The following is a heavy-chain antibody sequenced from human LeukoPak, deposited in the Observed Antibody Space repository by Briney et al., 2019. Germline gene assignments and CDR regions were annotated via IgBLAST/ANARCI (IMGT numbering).Heavy chain of an antibody. CDR2: ISRNSGSI. D-gene: IGHD6-6*01. V-gene: IGHV3-9*01. CDR3: AKDRVFEYSSSSEMDC. Sequence: GRSLRLSCAASGFTFGDYAMHWVRQPPGKGLEWGSGISRNSGSIGYADSVKGRFTISRDNAKNSLYLQMNSVRAEDTALYYCAKDRVFEYSSSSEMDCWGQGTLVTVSS. J-gene: IGHJ4*02. CDR1: GFTFGDYA.